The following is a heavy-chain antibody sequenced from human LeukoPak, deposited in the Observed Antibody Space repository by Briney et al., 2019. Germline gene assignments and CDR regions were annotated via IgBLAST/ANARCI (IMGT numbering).Heavy chain of an antibody. CDR2: IIPIFGTA. D-gene: IGHD5-24*01. CDR3: ARVGGDGYNYAFDI. J-gene: IGHJ3*02. V-gene: IGHV1-69*13. CDR1: GGTFSSYA. Sequence: VKVSCKASGGTFSSYAISWVRQAPGQGLEWMGGIIPIFGTANYAQKFQGRVTITADESTSTAYMELSSLRSEDTAVYYCARVGGDGYNYAFDIWGQGTMVTVSS.